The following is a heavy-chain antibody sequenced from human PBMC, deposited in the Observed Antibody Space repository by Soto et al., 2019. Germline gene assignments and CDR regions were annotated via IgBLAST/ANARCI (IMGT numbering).Heavy chain of an antibody. CDR1: GFSFDSYV. D-gene: IGHD1-1*01. J-gene: IGHJ6*02. Sequence: EVYLLESGGDLVQPGGSLRLSCAASGFSFDSYVMNWVRQAPGKGLEWVSSISPSGGGANYADSVKGRFTISRDNSKKTFSLQMNSPRAEDTAVYYCAKDLEQLTWGLHRDGLDVWGQGTTVTVSS. V-gene: IGHV3-23*01. CDR3: AKDLEQLTWGLHRDGLDV. CDR2: ISPSGGGA.